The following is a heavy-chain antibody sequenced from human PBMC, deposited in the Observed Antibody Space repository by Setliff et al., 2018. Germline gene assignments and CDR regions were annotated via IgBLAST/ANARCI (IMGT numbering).Heavy chain of an antibody. CDR3: VRGGEGRDDSNSGS. D-gene: IGHD2-21*02. CDR2: INHDGIEK. J-gene: IGHJ5*02. Sequence: LRLSCAASGFSFRDSWMSWVRQAPGKGLEWVANINHDGIEKYYVDSVKGRFTISRDNAKNSLYLQMNSLRAEDTAVYYCVRGGEGRDDSNSGSWGQGTLVTVSS. CDR1: GFSFRDSW. V-gene: IGHV3-7*01.